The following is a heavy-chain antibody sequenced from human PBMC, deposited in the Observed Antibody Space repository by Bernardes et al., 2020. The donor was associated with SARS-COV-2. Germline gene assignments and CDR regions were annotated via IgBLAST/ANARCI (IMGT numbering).Heavy chain of an antibody. D-gene: IGHD3-10*01. V-gene: IGHV7-4-1*02. CDR3: ARDLGDRLLWFGDFDY. J-gene: IGHJ4*02. Sequence: ASVKVSCKASGYTFTSYAMNWVRQAPGQGLEWMGWINTNTGNPTYAQGFTGRFVFSLDTSVSTAYLQISSLKAEDTAVYYCARDLGDRLLWFGDFDYWGQGTLVTVAS. CDR1: GYTFTSYA. CDR2: INTNTGNP.